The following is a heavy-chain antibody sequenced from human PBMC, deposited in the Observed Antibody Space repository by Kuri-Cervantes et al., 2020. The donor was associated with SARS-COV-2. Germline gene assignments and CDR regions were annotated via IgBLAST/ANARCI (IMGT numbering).Heavy chain of an antibody. V-gene: IGHV1-69*13. Sequence: SVKVSCKASGGTFSSYAISWVRQAPGQGLEWMGGTIPIFGTANYAQKFQGRVTITADESTSTAYMELSSLRSEDTAVYYCAGTFSGYSSSWVKEKYYYYGMDVWGQGTTVTVSS. CDR3: AGTFSGYSSSWVKEKYYYYGMDV. CDR2: TIPIFGTA. CDR1: GGTFSSYA. J-gene: IGHJ6*01. D-gene: IGHD6-13*01.